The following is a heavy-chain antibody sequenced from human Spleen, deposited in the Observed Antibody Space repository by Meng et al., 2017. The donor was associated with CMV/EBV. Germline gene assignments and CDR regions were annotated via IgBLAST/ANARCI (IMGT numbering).Heavy chain of an antibody. D-gene: IGHD5-24*01. CDR3: AKDHGNGRGAPVYFDY. CDR1: GFIFSSYG. J-gene: IGHJ4*02. Sequence: GGSLRLSCAASGFIFSSYGMHWVRQAPGKGLEWVAFIRYDGSNKYYADSVKGRFTISRDNSKNTMYLQMNSLTIEDTAIYYCAKDHGNGRGAPVYFDYWGQGTLVTVSS. CDR2: IRYDGSNK. V-gene: IGHV3-30*02.